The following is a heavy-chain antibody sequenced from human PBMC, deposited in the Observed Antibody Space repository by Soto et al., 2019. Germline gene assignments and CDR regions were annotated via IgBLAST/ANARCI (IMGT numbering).Heavy chain of an antibody. CDR3: ARVASDYINSVDH. CDR1: GFTFNAYA. CDR2: IGGSGGNR. J-gene: IGHJ4*02. Sequence: PGGSLRFSCAAPGFTFNAYAMTWVRQAPGKGLEWVSAIGGSGGNRYYAASVKGRFTISRDNSKDALDLQMNSLRVEDTAVYYCARVASDYINSVDHWGQGILVTVSS. V-gene: IGHV3-23*01. D-gene: IGHD4-4*01.